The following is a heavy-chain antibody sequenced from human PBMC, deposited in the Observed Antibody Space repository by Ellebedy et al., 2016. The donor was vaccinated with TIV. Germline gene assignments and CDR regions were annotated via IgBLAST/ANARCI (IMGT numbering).Heavy chain of an antibody. J-gene: IGHJ6*02. V-gene: IGHV1-8*03. CDR3: ARVRWATVARGVPFHYGMDV. Sequence: ASVKVSCKASGYTFTSYDINWVRQATGQGLEWMGWMNPNSGNTGYAQKFQGRVTITRNTSISTAYMELSSLRSEDTAVYYCARVRWATVARGVPFHYGMDVWGQGTTVTVTS. D-gene: IGHD3-10*01. CDR1: GYTFTSYD. CDR2: MNPNSGNT.